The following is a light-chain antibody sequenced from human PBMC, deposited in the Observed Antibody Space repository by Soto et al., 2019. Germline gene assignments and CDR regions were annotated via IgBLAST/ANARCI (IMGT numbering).Light chain of an antibody. V-gene: IGKV3-15*01. CDR2: GVS. CDR3: QQYKNWLALT. J-gene: IGKJ4*01. CDR1: QRLSSN. Sequence: EIVMTQSPATLSVSPGERATLSCRASQRLSSNLAWYQQKPGQAPRLLIYGVSTRATGVPARFSGSGSGTEFTLNISSLQSEDSAVYYCQQYKNWLALTFGGGTKVEIK.